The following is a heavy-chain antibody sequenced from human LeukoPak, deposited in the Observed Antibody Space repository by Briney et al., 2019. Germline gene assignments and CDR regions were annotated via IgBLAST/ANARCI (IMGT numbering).Heavy chain of an antibody. CDR3: ARPYCSSSNCPGWFDP. V-gene: IGHV3-33*01. Sequence: GRSLRLSCAASGFTFGNYGMHWVHQAPGKGLEWVAVIWYDGSQKYYADSVKGRFTISRDNSKNTLYLQMNSLRAEDTAVYYCARPYCSSSNCPGWFDPWGQGTLVTVSP. D-gene: IGHD2-2*01. CDR1: GFTFGNYG. CDR2: IWYDGSQK. J-gene: IGHJ5*02.